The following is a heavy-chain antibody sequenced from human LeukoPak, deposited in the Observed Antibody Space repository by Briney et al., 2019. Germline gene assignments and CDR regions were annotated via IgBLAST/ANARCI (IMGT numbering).Heavy chain of an antibody. Sequence: GGSMRLSCAASGFTFSSYAMSWVRQAPGKGLEWVSAISGSGGSTYYADSVKGRFTISRDNSKNTLYLQMNSLRAEDTAVYYCAKKSIAVAAGYYFDYWGQGTLVTVSS. J-gene: IGHJ4*02. V-gene: IGHV3-23*01. CDR1: GFTFSSYA. CDR3: AKKSIAVAAGYYFDY. CDR2: ISGSGGST. D-gene: IGHD6-19*01.